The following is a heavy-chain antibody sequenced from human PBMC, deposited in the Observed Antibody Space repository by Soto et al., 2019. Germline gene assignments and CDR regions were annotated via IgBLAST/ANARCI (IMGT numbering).Heavy chain of an antibody. CDR2: ISNSGST. D-gene: IGHD5-18*01. Sequence: KTSETLSLTCTVSGGSVTSDEDYWTWIRQSPGKGLEWIGYISNSGSTGYNPSLKTRLSMSVDRSKNQFTLRLTSVTAADTAVYFCATESGSTYGYFDHWGQGTQATVSS. V-gene: IGHV4-30-4*01. CDR1: GGSVTSDEDY. CDR3: ATESGSTYGYFDH. J-gene: IGHJ4*02.